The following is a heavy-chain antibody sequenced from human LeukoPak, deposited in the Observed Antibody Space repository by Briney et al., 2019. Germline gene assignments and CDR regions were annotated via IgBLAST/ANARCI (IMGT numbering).Heavy chain of an antibody. CDR1: GYTFTSYA. CDR3: ARPGVAAAAPDAFDI. D-gene: IGHD6-13*01. V-gene: IGHV1-3*01. J-gene: IGHJ3*02. CDR2: INAGNGNT. Sequence: ASVKVSCKASGYTFTSYAMHWVRQAPGQRLEWMGWINAGNGNTKYSQKFQGRVTITRDTSAGTAYMELSSLRSEDTAVYYCARPGVAAAAPDAFDIWGQGTMVTVSS.